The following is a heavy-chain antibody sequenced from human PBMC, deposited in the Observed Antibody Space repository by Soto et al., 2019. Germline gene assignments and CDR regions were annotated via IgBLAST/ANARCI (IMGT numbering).Heavy chain of an antibody. J-gene: IGHJ6*02. CDR1: GYTFTSYG. Sequence: QVQLVQSGGEVKKPGASVKLSCTASGYTFTSYGISWVRQAPGQGLEWMGWISAYNGKTNYAQNVQGRVTMTTDTXXKTAYMDLRSLRSDDTAVYYCARGGDVNYYHGMDVWGQGNTVTVSS. D-gene: IGHD5-12*01. V-gene: IGHV1-18*01. CDR2: ISAYNGKT. CDR3: ARGGDVNYYHGMDV.